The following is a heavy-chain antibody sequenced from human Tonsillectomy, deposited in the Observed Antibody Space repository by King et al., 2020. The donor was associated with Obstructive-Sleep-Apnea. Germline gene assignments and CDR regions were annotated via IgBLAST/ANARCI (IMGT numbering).Heavy chain of an antibody. CDR1: GVTFSSYG. CDR3: AKDLVATPKYYYYYYGMDV. CDR2: ISYDGSNK. D-gene: IGHD5-12*01. Sequence: VQLVESGGGVVQPGRSLRLSCAASGVTFSSYGMHWVRQAPGKGLEWVAVISYDGSNKYYADSVKGRFTISRDNSKNTLYLQMNSLRAEDTAVYYCAKDLVATPKYYYYYYGMDVWGQGTTVTVSS. V-gene: IGHV3-30*18. J-gene: IGHJ6*02.